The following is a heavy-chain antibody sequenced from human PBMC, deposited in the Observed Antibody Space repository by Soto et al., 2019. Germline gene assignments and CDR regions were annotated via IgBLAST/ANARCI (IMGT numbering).Heavy chain of an antibody. D-gene: IGHD3-9*01. J-gene: IGHJ5*02. V-gene: IGHV2-5*01. CDR2: IYWNDDK. CDR3: AHTDILTGSNWFDP. Sequence: SGPTLVNPTQTLTLTCTFSGFSPSTSGVGVGWIRQPPGKALEWLALIYWNDDKRYRPSLKSRLTITKDTSKNQVVLTMTNMEPVDTATYYCAHTDILTGSNWFDPWGQGTLVTVSS. CDR1: GFSPSTSGVG.